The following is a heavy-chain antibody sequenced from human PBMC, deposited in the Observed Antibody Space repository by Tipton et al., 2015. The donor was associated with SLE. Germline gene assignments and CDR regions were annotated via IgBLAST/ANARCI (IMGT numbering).Heavy chain of an antibody. CDR2: ISNRGNT. V-gene: IGHV4-59*03. CDR1: GGSISSYF. J-gene: IGHJ4*02. Sequence: TLSLTCAVSGGSISSYFWSWIRQPPGKGLEWIGHISNRGNTNYNPSLKSRVTISLDTSENQFSLQLNSVTAADTAVYFCAKKKLWSAYSVWGQGTPVTVSS. D-gene: IGHD3-3*01. CDR3: AKKKLWSAYSV.